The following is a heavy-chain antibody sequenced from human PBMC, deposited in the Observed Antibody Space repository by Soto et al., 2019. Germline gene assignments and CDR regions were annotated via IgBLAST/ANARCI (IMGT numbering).Heavy chain of an antibody. J-gene: IGHJ4*02. D-gene: IGHD2-2*02. CDR1: GYRFSNYW. Sequence: GESLKISCQASGYRFSNYWITWVRQMPGKGLEWMGTIYPNAYYSNNSPSFQGHVTISADTSISTAYLHWSSLKASDTAMYYCARLLCLSTSCYTGSRHFFDYWGQGALVTVSS. CDR3: ARLLCLSTSCYTGSRHFFDY. V-gene: IGHV5-10-1*01. CDR2: IYPNAYYS.